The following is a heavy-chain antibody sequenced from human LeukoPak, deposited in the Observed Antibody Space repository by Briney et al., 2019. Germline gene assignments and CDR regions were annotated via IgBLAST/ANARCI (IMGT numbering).Heavy chain of an antibody. CDR2: IDTGTSTI. V-gene: IGHV3-48*04. CDR3: AELGITMIGGV. J-gene: IGHJ6*04. Sequence: GGSLRLSCAASGFTFSTYSMNWVRQAPGKGLEWVSYIDTGTSTIYYADSVKGRFTISRDNAKNSLYLQMNSLRAEDTAVYYCAELGITMIGGVWGKGTTVTISS. D-gene: IGHD3-10*02. CDR1: GFTFSTYS.